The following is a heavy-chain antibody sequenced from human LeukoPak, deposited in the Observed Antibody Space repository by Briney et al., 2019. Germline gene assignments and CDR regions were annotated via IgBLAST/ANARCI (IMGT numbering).Heavy chain of an antibody. D-gene: IGHD2-2*01. J-gene: IGHJ4*02. CDR1: GFTFKTYG. CDR2: ISGSGGNT. CDR3: AKFACRVAVPAANDY. V-gene: IGHV3-23*01. Sequence: GGSLRLSCEVSGFTFKTYGMTWVRQAPGKGLEWLSAISGSGGNTYYADSGKGRFTISRDNSKNTLYLQMSSLRADDTAVYHCAKFACRVAVPAANDYWGQGIQVTVSS.